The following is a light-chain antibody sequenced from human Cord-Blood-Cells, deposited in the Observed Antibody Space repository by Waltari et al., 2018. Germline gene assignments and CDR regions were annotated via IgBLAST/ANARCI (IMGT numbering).Light chain of an antibody. CDR2: AAS. J-gene: IGKJ3*01. CDR3: QQSYSTPRG. V-gene: IGKV1-39*01. Sequence: DIQMTQSPSSLSASVGDRVTITCRASQSISSYLNWYQQKPGKAPKLLIDAASSLQSGVPSRFSGSGSGTDFTLTISSLQPEDFATYYCQQSYSTPRGFGPGTKVDIK. CDR1: QSISSY.